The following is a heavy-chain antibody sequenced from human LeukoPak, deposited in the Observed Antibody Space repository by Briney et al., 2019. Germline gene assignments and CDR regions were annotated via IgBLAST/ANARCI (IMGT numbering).Heavy chain of an antibody. D-gene: IGHD4-17*01. CDR3: ATVVYGDYYFDY. CDR1: GYTLTELS. CDR2: FDPEDGET. V-gene: IGHV1-24*01. J-gene: IGHJ4*02. Sequence: ASVTVSCKASGYTLTELSMHWVRQAPGKGLEWMGGFDPEDGETIYAQKFQGRVTMTEDTSTDTAYMELSSLRSEDTAVYYCATVVYGDYYFDYWGQGTLVTVSS.